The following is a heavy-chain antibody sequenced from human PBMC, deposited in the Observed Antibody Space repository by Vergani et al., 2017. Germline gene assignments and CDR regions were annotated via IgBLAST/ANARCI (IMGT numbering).Heavy chain of an antibody. CDR1: GGSISSGGYY. D-gene: IGHD1-26*01. CDR3: AAQWEQQYYFDY. J-gene: IGHJ4*02. V-gene: IGHV4-31*09. CDR2: IYYSGST. Sequence: QVQLQESGPGLVKPSQTLSLTCTVSGGSISSGGYYWSWIRQHPGKGLEWIGYIYYSGSTYYKPSLKSRVTISVDRSKNQFSLKLSSVTAADTAVYYCAAQWEQQYYFDYWGQGTLVTVSS.